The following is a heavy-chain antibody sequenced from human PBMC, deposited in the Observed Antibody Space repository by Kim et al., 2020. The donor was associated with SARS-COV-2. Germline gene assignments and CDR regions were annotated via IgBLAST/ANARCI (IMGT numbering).Heavy chain of an antibody. J-gene: IGHJ5*02. V-gene: IGHV3-23*01. Sequence: RFTISRDNSKNTLYLQMNSLRAEDTAVYYCAKNGVLWFGELLALGGPLLPWGQGTLVTVSS. D-gene: IGHD3-10*01. CDR3: AKNGVLWFGELLALGGPLLP.